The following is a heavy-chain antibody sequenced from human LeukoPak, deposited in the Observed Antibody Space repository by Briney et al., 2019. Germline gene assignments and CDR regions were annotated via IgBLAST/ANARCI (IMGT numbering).Heavy chain of an antibody. CDR3: AKDSKYSGSPTDAFDI. CDR2: IKQDGSEK. J-gene: IGHJ3*02. V-gene: IGHV3-7*03. Sequence: GGSLRLSCATSGFTFSSYWMSWVRQAPGKGLEWVANIKQDGSEKYYVDSVKGRFTISRDNSKNTLYLQMNSLRAEDTAVYYCAKDSKYSGSPTDAFDIWGQGTMVTVSS. CDR1: GFTFSSYW. D-gene: IGHD3-10*01.